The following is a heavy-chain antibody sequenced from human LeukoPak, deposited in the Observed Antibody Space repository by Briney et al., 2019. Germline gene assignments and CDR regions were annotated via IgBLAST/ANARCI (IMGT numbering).Heavy chain of an antibody. CDR3: ARALTMVRGVDYYFDY. CDR1: GYSFTSYW. D-gene: IGHD3-10*01. CDR2: IYPGDSDT. Sequence: GESLKISRKGSGYSFTSYWIGWVRQMPGKGLEWMGIIYPGDSDTRYSPSFQGQVTISADKSISTAYLQWSSLKASDTAMYYCARALTMVRGVDYYFDYWGQGTLVTVSS. V-gene: IGHV5-51*01. J-gene: IGHJ4*02.